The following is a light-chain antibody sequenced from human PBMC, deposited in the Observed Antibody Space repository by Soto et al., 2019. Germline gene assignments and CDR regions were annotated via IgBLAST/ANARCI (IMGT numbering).Light chain of an antibody. J-gene: IGLJ3*02. CDR1: SSDVGGYNY. V-gene: IGLV2-14*01. CDR3: RSYTSSSTWV. CDR2: EVS. Sequence: QSALTQPASVSGSPGQSITISCTGTSSDVGGYNYVSWYQQHPGKAPKLMIYEVSNRPSGVSNRFSGSKSGNTASLTISGLQAEDEGDYYCRSYTSSSTWVFGGGTKVTVL.